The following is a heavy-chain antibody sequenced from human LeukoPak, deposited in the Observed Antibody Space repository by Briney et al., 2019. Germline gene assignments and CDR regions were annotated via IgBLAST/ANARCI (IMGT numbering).Heavy chain of an antibody. CDR1: GFTFSSYS. CDR2: VSSSSSYI. J-gene: IGHJ4*02. V-gene: IGHV3-21*01. D-gene: IGHD1-26*01. Sequence: PGGSLRLSCAASGFTFSSYSMNWVRQTPGKGLEWVSSVSSSSSYIYYADSVKGRFTISRDNAKNSLYLQMNSLRAEDTAVYYCAREGGSYWVYWGQGTLVTVSS. CDR3: AREGGSYWVY.